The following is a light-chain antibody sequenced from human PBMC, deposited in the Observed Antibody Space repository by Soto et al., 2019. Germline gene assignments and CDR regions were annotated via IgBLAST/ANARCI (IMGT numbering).Light chain of an antibody. Sequence: QSVLTQPRSVSGSPGQSVTISCTGTSSDVGGYNYVSWYQQHPGKAPKLMIYDVSKRPSGVPDRFSGSKSGNTASLTISGVQAEDEADYYCCSYAGSYTYVFGTGTKV. J-gene: IGLJ1*01. V-gene: IGLV2-11*01. CDR3: CSYAGSYTYV. CDR2: DVS. CDR1: SSDVGGYNY.